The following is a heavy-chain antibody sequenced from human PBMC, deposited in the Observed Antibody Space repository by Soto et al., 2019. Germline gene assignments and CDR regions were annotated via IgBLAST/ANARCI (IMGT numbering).Heavy chain of an antibody. V-gene: IGHV1-8*01. CDR3: ARGKSSTIFGGVMRRNWFDP. Sequence: ASLKVSCKASGYTFTSYDINWVRQATGQGLEWLGWMNPNSGNTGYAQKFQGRVTTTRNTSISTAYMELSSLRSEDTAVYYCARGKSSTIFGGVMRRNWFDPWGQGTLVTVSS. D-gene: IGHD3-3*01. CDR1: GYTFTSYD. J-gene: IGHJ5*02. CDR2: MNPNSGNT.